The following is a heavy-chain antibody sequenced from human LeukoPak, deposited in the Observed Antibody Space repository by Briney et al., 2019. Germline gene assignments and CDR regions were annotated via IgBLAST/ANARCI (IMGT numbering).Heavy chain of an antibody. V-gene: IGHV1-18*01. J-gene: IGHJ5*02. D-gene: IGHD3-22*01. CDR1: GYTFTSYG. CDR2: ISAYNGNT. CDR3: ARDEDSSGHTNWFDP. Sequence: GASVKVSCKASGYTFTSYGISWVRQAPGQGLEWMGWISAYNGNTNYAQKLQGRVTMTTDTSTSTAYMELRSLRSDDTAVYYCARDEDSSGHTNWFDPWGQGTLVTVSS.